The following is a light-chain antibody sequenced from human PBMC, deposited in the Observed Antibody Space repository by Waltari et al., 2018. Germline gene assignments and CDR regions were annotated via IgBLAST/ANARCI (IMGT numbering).Light chain of an antibody. CDR3: SSYTSSSTLV. V-gene: IGLV2-14*01. J-gene: IGLJ2*01. Sequence: QSALTQPAPGSGCPGRSNTIACTGTSGYVGGYNYVPWYQHHPGKAPKLMFYEVSNRPSGVSNRFSGSKSGNTASLTISGLQAEDEADYYCSSYTSSSTLVFGGGTKLTVL. CDR1: SGYVGGYNY. CDR2: EVS.